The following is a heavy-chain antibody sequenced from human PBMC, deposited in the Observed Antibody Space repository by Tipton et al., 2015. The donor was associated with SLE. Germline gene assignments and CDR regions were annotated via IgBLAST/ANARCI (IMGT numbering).Heavy chain of an antibody. V-gene: IGHV4-61*02. CDR1: GASISSGSSY. Sequence: LRLSCAVSGASISSGSSYWSWIRQPAGKGLEWIGRIFSRGSTNSNLSLKSRVTISLDASKNQFSLKLSSVTAADTAVYYCARDSVGLVDNYHYYYMDVWDKGTTVTISS. D-gene: IGHD1-26*01. J-gene: IGHJ6*03. CDR3: ARDSVGLVDNYHYYYMDV. CDR2: IFSRGST.